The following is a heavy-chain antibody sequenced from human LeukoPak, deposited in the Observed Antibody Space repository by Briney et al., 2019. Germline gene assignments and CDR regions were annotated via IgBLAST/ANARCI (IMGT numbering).Heavy chain of an antibody. V-gene: IGHV1-2*02. CDR2: INPNSGGT. Sequence: ASVKVSCKASGYTFTGYDMHWVRQAPGQGLEWMGWINPNSGGTNYAQKFQGRVTMTRDTSISTAYMELSRLRSDDTAVYYCARDSIMSRGDYAYWGQGTLVTVSS. J-gene: IGHJ4*02. CDR1: GYTFTGYD. CDR3: ARDSIMSRGDYAY. D-gene: IGHD4-17*01.